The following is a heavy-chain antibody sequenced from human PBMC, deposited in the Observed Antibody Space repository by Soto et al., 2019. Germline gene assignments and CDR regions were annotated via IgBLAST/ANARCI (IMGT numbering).Heavy chain of an antibody. J-gene: IGHJ4*02. CDR2: ISYDGSNK. D-gene: IGHD3-10*01. Sequence: QVQLVESGGGVVQPGRSLRLSCAASGFTFSSYAMHWVRQAPGKGLEWVAVISYDGSNKYYADSVKGRFSISRDNSKNTLYLQLNRLRAEDTAVYYCAREGIRFGDYWGQGTLVTVSS. CDR1: GFTFSSYA. V-gene: IGHV3-30-3*01. CDR3: AREGIRFGDY.